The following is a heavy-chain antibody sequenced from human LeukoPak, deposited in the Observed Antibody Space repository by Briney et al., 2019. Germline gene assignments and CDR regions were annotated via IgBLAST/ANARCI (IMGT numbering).Heavy chain of an antibody. D-gene: IGHD3-10*01. CDR1: GFTLRSYA. Sequence: PGGSLRLSCAASGFTLRSYAMSWVRQAPGKGLEWVSSISGSGGSTYYADSVKGRFTISRDNAKNSLYLQMHSLRAEDTAVYYCASRPPPSRGPYDYWGQGTLVTVSS. CDR3: ASRPPPSRGPYDY. CDR2: ISGSGGST. J-gene: IGHJ4*02. V-gene: IGHV3-23*01.